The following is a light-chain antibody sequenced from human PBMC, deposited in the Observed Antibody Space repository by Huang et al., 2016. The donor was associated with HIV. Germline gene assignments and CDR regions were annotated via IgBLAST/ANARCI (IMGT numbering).Light chain of an antibody. Sequence: DIQMTQSPSSLSASVGERVTITCRASQRISTYLNWYQQKPGKAPKLLMFAASTLQSGVPSTFSGMGAGTDFTLPISSLQPEDFATYYCQQTYSTAITFGQGTRLEIK. V-gene: IGKV1-39*01. J-gene: IGKJ5*01. CDR2: AAS. CDR1: QRISTY. CDR3: QQTYSTAIT.